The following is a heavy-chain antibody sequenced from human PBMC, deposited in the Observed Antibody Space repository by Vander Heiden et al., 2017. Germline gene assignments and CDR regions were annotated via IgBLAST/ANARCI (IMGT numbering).Heavy chain of an antibody. D-gene: IGHD3-16*02. CDR3: AKDDYVWGSYRH. V-gene: IGHV3-23*01. CDR2: ISGSGGST. J-gene: IGHJ4*02. CDR1: GFTFSSYA. Sequence: EVQLLASGGGSVQPGGSLRLSCGASGFTFSSYAMSWVRQAPGKGLEWVSAISGSGGSTYYADSVKGRFTISRDNSKNTLYLQMNSLRAEDTAVYYCAKDDYVWGSYRHWGQGTLVTVSS.